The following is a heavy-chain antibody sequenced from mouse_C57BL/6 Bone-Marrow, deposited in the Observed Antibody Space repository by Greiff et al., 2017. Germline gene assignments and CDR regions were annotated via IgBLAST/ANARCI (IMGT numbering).Heavy chain of an antibody. J-gene: IGHJ4*01. Sequence: EVQVVESGGGLVQPGGSLSLSCAASGFTFTDYYMSWVRQPPGKALEWLGFIRNKANGYTTEYSASVKGRFTISRDNSQSILYLQMNALRAEYSATYYCARYGVVRGYYAMDYWGQGTSVTVSS. CDR2: IRNKANGYTT. D-gene: IGHD1-1*01. V-gene: IGHV7-3*01. CDR3: ARYGVVRGYYAMDY. CDR1: GFTFTDYY.